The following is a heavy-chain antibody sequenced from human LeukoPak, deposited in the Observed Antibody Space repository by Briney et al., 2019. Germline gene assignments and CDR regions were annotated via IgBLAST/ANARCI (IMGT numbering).Heavy chain of an antibody. CDR3: ARGPETYDFWSGYYYYMDV. D-gene: IGHD3-3*01. CDR1: GGSISSHY. J-gene: IGHJ6*03. V-gene: IGHV4-59*11. Sequence: SETLSLTCTVSGGSISSHYWSWIRQPPGKGLEWIGYIYYSGSTNYNPSLKSRVTISVDTSKNQFSLKLSSVTAADTAVYSCARGPETYDFWSGYYYYMDVWGKGTTVTVSS. CDR2: IYYSGST.